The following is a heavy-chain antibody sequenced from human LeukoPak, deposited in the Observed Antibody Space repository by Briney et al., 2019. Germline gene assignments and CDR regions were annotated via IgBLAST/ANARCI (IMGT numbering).Heavy chain of an antibody. D-gene: IGHD6-13*01. CDR2: INSDGSST. J-gene: IGHJ4*02. V-gene: IGHV3-74*01. Sequence: GGSLRLSCAASGFTFSSYWMHWVRQAPGKGLVWVSRINSDGSSTSYADSVKGRFTISRDNAKNTLYLQMNSLRAEDTAVYYCARGLPSYSSSWSTDHWGQGTLVTVSS. CDR1: GFTFSSYW. CDR3: ARGLPSYSSSWSTDH.